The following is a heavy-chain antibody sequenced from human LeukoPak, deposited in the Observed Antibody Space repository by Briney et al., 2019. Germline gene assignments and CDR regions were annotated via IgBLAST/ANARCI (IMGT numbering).Heavy chain of an antibody. J-gene: IGHJ1*01. CDR1: GFTFSSYG. CDR3: ATWGDTTAEYFQR. V-gene: IGHV3-33*01. CDR2: IWYDGSNK. Sequence: GGSLRLSCAASGFTFSSYGMHWVRQAPGKGLEWVAVIWYDGSNKYYADSVKGRFTISRDNSKNTLYLQMNSLRVEDTAVYYCATWGDTTAEYFQRWGQGTLVTVSS. D-gene: IGHD2-21*02.